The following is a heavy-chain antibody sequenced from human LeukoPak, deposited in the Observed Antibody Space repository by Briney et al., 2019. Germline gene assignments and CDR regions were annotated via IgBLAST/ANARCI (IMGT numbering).Heavy chain of an antibody. CDR1: GFTFSSHG. D-gene: IGHD3-9*01. CDR3: AKDDILTGYSFDY. Sequence: GGSLRLSCAASGFTFSSHGMHWVRQAPGKGLEWVAFIRNDGSNKYYADSVKGRFTISRDNSKNTLYLQMNSLRTGDAALYYCAKDDILTGYSFDYWGQGTLVTVSS. J-gene: IGHJ4*02. CDR2: IRNDGSNK. V-gene: IGHV3-30*02.